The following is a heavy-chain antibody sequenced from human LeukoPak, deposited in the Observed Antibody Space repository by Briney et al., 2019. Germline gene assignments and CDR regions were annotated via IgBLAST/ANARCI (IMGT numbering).Heavy chain of an antibody. V-gene: IGHV1-18*01. J-gene: IGHJ1*01. CDR3: ARDKAVTTEVTQHFQH. D-gene: IGHD4-23*01. CDR1: GYTFTNYG. CDR2: ISAYNGYT. Sequence: ASVKVSCKASGYTFTNYGFSWVRQAPGQGLEWMGWISAYNGYTDYAQKFRFRVTMTTDTSTSTAYMELRSLRSDDTAVYYCARDKAVTTEVTQHFQHWGQGTLVTVSS.